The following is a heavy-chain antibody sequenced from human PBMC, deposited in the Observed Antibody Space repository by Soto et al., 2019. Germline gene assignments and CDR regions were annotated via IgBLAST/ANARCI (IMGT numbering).Heavy chain of an antibody. V-gene: IGHV1-18*03. CDR2: ISAYKGNT. J-gene: IGHJ4*02. D-gene: IGHD6-6*01. CDR1: GYTFTNYG. Sequence: ASVKVSCKASGYTFTNYGITWVRQAPGQGLEWMGWISAYKGNTNYAQKFQGRVTMTTDTSTSTAYMELRSLRSDDMAVYYCASRSGQLPYYFDYWGQGTQVTVSS. CDR3: ASRSGQLPYYFDY.